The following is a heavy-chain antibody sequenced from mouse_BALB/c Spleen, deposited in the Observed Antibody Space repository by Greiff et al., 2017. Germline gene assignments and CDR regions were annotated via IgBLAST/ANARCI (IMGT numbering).Heavy chain of an antibody. D-gene: IGHD1-1*01. CDR3: ASNYGSSPFDY. V-gene: IGHV1-80*01. CDR1: GYAFSSYW. CDR2: IYPGDGDT. Sequence: QVQLKQSGAELVRPGSSVKISCKASGYAFSSYWMNWVKQRPGQGLEWIGQIYPGDGDTNYNGKFKGKATLTADKSSSTAYMQLSSLTSEDSAVYFCASNYGSSPFDYWGQGTTLTVSS. J-gene: IGHJ2*01.